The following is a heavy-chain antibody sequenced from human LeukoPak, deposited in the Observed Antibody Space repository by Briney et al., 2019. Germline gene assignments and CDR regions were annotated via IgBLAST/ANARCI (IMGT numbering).Heavy chain of an antibody. CDR1: GYTFSDYW. CDR3: ARSQGLYGAADY. V-gene: IGHV5-51*01. Sequence: GESLQISCKASGYTFSDYWIGWGRQMPRQGLEWLGIVYPGDSDTRYSPSFQGHVTISADKSINTAYLQWSGLQASDNAIYFCARSQGLYGAADYWGQGTLV. D-gene: IGHD2-2*02. CDR2: VYPGDSDT. J-gene: IGHJ4*02.